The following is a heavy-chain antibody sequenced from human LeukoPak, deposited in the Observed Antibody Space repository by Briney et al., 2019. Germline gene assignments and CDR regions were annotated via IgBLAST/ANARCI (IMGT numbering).Heavy chain of an antibody. CDR3: ALRGCSSTSCPYYYYCYMDV. Sequence: ASVKVPCKASGYTFTSYGINWVRQAPGQGLEWMGWISAYNGYTNYAQNLQGRVTMTTDTSTSTAYMELRSLRSDDTAVYYCALRGCSSTSCPYYYYCYMDVWGKGTTVTVSS. V-gene: IGHV1-18*01. J-gene: IGHJ6*03. CDR1: GYTFTSYG. CDR2: ISAYNGYT. D-gene: IGHD2-2*01.